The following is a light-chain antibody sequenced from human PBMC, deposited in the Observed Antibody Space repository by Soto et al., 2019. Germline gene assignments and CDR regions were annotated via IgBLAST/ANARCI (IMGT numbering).Light chain of an antibody. CDR1: SSDVGGYNY. J-gene: IGLJ3*02. Sequence: QSALTQPPSASGFPGQSVTISYTGTSSDVGGYNYVSWYQQYPGRAPKLMIYEVTKRPSGVPDRFSGSKSGNTASLTVSGLQAEDEADYYCSSYAASNNFYFVFGGGTKVTVL. CDR3: SSYAASNNFYFV. V-gene: IGLV2-8*01. CDR2: EVT.